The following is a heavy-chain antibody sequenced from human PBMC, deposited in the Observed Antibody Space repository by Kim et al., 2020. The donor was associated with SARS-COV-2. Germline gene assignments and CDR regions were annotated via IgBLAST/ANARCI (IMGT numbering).Heavy chain of an antibody. Sequence: GGSLRLSCAASGFTFSSYAMSWVRQAPGKGLEWVSAISGSGGSTYYADSVKGRFTISRDNSKNTLYLQMNSLRDEDTAVYYCAKNYYGSGRSPGLFFDYWGQGTLVTVSS. CDR1: GFTFSSYA. CDR3: AKNYYGSGRSPGLFFDY. J-gene: IGHJ4*02. V-gene: IGHV3-23*01. D-gene: IGHD3-10*01. CDR2: ISGSGGST.